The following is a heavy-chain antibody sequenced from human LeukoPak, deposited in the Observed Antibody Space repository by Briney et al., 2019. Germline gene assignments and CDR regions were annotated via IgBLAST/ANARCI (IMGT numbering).Heavy chain of an antibody. CDR1: GFTFSSYW. Sequence: TGGSLRLSCAASGFTFSSYWMSWVRQAPGKGLEWVANIKQDESEKYYVDSVKGRFTISRDNAKNSLYLQMNSLRAEDTAVYYCARHCSGGSCSSWGDAFDIWGQGTMVTVSS. CDR2: IKQDESEK. D-gene: IGHD2-15*01. V-gene: IGHV3-7*01. J-gene: IGHJ3*02. CDR3: ARHCSGGSCSSWGDAFDI.